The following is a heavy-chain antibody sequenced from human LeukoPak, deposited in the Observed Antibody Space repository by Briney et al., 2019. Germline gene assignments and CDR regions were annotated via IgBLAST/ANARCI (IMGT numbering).Heavy chain of an antibody. CDR3: ASLDKGNDVVFDY. V-gene: IGHV1-2*02. J-gene: IGHJ4*02. Sequence: ASVKVSCKASGYTFTGYYMHWVRQAPGQGLEWMGWINLNSGGTNYAQKFQGRVTMTRDTSISTAYMELSRLRSDDTAVYYCASLDKGNDVVFDYWGQGTLVTVSS. CDR2: INLNSGGT. CDR1: GYTFTGYY. D-gene: IGHD1-1*01.